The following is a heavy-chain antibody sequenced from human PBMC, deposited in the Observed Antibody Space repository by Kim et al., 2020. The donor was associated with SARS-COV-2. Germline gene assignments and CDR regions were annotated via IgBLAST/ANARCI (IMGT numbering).Heavy chain of an antibody. D-gene: IGHD5-18*01. V-gene: IGHV4-59*01. J-gene: IGHJ5*02. Sequence: NPSLKSRVTISVDTSKKQFSLKLSSVTDADTDVYYCARDVDTAMGNWFDPWGQGTLVTVSS. CDR3: ARDVDTAMGNWFDP.